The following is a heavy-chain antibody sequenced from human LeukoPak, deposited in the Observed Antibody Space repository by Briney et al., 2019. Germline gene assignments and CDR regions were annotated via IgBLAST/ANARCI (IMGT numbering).Heavy chain of an antibody. J-gene: IGHJ4*02. Sequence: GASVKVSCKAYGGTFSSYAISWVRQAPGQGLEWMGGIIPIFGTANYAQKFQGRVTITADESTSTAYMELSSLRSEDTAVYYCATDAYYDSSGTLTRDFDYWGQGTLVTVSS. CDR1: GGTFSSYA. V-gene: IGHV1-69*13. CDR2: IIPIFGTA. D-gene: IGHD3-22*01. CDR3: ATDAYYDSSGTLTRDFDY.